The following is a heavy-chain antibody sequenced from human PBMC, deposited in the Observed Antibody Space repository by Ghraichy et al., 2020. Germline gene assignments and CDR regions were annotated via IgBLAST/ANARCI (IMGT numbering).Heavy chain of an antibody. J-gene: IGHJ4*02. D-gene: IGHD1-26*01. Sequence: GGSLRLSCAASGFTFNNYAMSWVRQAPGKGLEWVSAISGSGGSTYYTDSVKGRFTISRDNSKNTLHLQMNSLRAEDTAVYYCAKGFGFSVGASDYWGQGTLVTVSS. CDR3: AKGFGFSVGASDY. CDR2: ISGSGGST. V-gene: IGHV3-23*01. CDR1: GFTFNNYA.